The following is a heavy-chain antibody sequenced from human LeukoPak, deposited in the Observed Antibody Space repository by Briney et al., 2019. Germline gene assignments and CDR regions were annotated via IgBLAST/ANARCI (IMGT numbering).Heavy chain of an antibody. CDR3: ARGSSTSSTTFDY. V-gene: IGHV3-23*01. CDR1: GFTFSSYA. CDR2: ISGSGGST. D-gene: IGHD2-2*01. J-gene: IGHJ4*02. Sequence: GGSLRLSCEASGFTFSSYAMSWVRQAPGKGLEWVSAISGSGGSTYYADSVKGRFTISRDNSKNTLYLQINSLSPEHTAVYYCARGSSTSSTTFDYWGQGTLVTVSS.